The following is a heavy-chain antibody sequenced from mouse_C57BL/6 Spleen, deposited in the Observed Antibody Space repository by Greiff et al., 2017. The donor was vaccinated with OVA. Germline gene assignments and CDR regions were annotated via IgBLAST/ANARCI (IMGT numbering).Heavy chain of an antibody. J-gene: IGHJ3*01. Sequence: VQLQQSGAELVRPGASVKLSCTASGFNIKDDYMHWVKQRPEQGLEWIGWIDPENGDTEYASKFQGKATITADTSSNKAYRQLSSLTSEDTAVYYCTTYYGSSLFAYWGQGTLVTVSA. D-gene: IGHD1-1*01. CDR3: TTYYGSSLFAY. CDR1: GFNIKDDY. V-gene: IGHV14-4*01. CDR2: IDPENGDT.